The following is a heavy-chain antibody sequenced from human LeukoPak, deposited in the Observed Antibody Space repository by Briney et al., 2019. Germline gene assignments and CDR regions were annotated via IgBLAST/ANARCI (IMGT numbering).Heavy chain of an antibody. J-gene: IGHJ4*02. D-gene: IGHD6-13*01. CDR2: INTDGSST. Sequence: PGGSLRLSCVGSGFTFSNYWMHWVRQAPGKGLVWVSRINTDGSSTTYADSVRGRFTISRDNAKNTLYLQMNSLRAEDTAVYCCAKGVSSWYYFDYWGQGTLVTVSS. V-gene: IGHV3-74*01. CDR1: GFTFSNYW. CDR3: AKGVSSWYYFDY.